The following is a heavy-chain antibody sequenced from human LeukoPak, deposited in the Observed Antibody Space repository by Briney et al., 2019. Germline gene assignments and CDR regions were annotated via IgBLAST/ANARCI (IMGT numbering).Heavy chain of an antibody. CDR3: ARAHSSGWSNFDY. V-gene: IGHV4-39*07. J-gene: IGHJ4*02. CDR2: IYYSGST. CDR1: GGSISSSSYY. Sequence: PSETLSLTCTVSGGSISSSSYYWGWIRQPPEKGLEWIGSIYYSGSTYYNPSLKSRLTISVDTSKNQFSLRLSSVTAADTAVYYCARAHSSGWSNFDYWGQGTLVTVSS. D-gene: IGHD6-19*01.